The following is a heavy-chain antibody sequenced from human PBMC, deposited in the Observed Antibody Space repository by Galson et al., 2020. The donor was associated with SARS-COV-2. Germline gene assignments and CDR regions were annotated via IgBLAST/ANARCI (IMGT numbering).Heavy chain of an antibody. CDR1: GFTFSSYE. V-gene: IGHV3-48*03. CDR3: ARADGSGAVYYYYYGMDV. D-gene: IGHD3-10*01. CDR2: ISSSGSTI. Sequence: GGSLRLSCAASGFTFSSYEMNWVRQAPGKGLEWVSYISSSGSTIYYADSVKGRFTIPRDNAKNSLYLQMNSLRAEDTAVYYCARADGSGAVYYYYYGMDVWGQGTTVTVSS. J-gene: IGHJ6*02.